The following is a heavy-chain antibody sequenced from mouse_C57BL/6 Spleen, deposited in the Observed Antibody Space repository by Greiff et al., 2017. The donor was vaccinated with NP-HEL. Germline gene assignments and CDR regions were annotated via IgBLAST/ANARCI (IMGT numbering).Heavy chain of an antibody. CDR2: ISSGGSYT. D-gene: IGHD2-4*01. J-gene: IGHJ2*01. CDR1: GFTFSSYG. Sequence: DVHLVESGGDLVKPGGSLKLSCAASGFTFSSYGMSWVRQTPDKRLEWVATISSGGSYTYYPDSVKGRFTISRDNAKNTLYLQMSSLKSEDTAMYYCARQEKSYYDYDEYYFDYWGQSTTLTVSS. CDR3: ARQEKSYYDYDEYYFDY. V-gene: IGHV5-6*01.